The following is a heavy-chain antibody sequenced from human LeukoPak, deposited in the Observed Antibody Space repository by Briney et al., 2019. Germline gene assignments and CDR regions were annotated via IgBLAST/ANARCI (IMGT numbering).Heavy chain of an antibody. J-gene: IGHJ4*02. CDR2: IKQDGSEK. V-gene: IGHV3-7*01. Sequence: PGGSLRLSCAASGFTSSSYWMSWVRQAPGKGLEWVANIKQDGSEKYYVDSVKGRFTISRDNAKNSLYLQMNSLRAEHTAVYYCARDRGSSGWYEFDYWGQGTLVTVSS. CDR3: ARDRGSSGWYEFDY. CDR1: GFTSSSYW. D-gene: IGHD6-19*01.